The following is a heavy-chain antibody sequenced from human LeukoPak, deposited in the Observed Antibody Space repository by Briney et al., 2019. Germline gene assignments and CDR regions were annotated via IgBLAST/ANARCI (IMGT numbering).Heavy chain of an antibody. Sequence: GGSLRLSCAASGFTFSSYVMRWVRQAPGKGLEWVSAISGSGGGTYYADSVKGRFTISRDNAKNSLYLQMSSLRAEDTAVYYCATYIRFFTMDVWGKGTTVTISS. CDR1: GFTFSSYV. CDR2: ISGSGGGT. J-gene: IGHJ6*03. V-gene: IGHV3-23*01. D-gene: IGHD3-3*01. CDR3: ATYIRFFTMDV.